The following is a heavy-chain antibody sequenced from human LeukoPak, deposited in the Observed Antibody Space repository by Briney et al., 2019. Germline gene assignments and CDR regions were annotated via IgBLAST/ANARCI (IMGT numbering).Heavy chain of an antibody. Sequence: GASVKVSCKASGYTFTSYDINWVRQATGQGLEWMGWMNPNSGNTGYAQKFQGRVTMTTDTSTSTAYMELRSLRSDDTAVYYCARDNPYYDSSGYYFFDYWGQGTLVTVSS. J-gene: IGHJ4*02. D-gene: IGHD3-22*01. V-gene: IGHV1-8*02. CDR1: GYTFTSYD. CDR3: ARDNPYYDSSGYYFFDY. CDR2: MNPNSGNT.